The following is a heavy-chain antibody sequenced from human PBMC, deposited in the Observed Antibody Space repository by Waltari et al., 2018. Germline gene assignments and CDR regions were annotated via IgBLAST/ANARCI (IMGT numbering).Heavy chain of an antibody. D-gene: IGHD2-21*01. CDR3: ARNSRDGYRLPGIIAY. V-gene: IGHV4-34*02. J-gene: IGHJ4*02. CDR2: INHRGNI. CDR1: GGSFSGHY. Sequence: QVQLQQWGARLLKPSETLSLTCAVSGGSFSGHYWPWIRQAPGKGLEWIGEINHRGNINHNPSLKSRVTISVDTSKSQFSLSLNSVTAADTAVYYCARNSRDGYRLPGIIAYWGQGSLVTVSS.